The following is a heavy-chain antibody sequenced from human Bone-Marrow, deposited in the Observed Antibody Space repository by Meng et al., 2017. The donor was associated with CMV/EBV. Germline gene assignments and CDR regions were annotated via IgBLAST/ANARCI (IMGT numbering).Heavy chain of an antibody. V-gene: IGHV2-5*01. Sequence: LVKPTQTLMLTCTFSGSSLSTSGVGVGWIRQPPGKALEWLALIYWNDDKRYSPSLKSRLTITKDTSKNQVVLTMTNMDPVDTATYYRAHRRVGGTVTTNWFDPWGQGTLVTVSS. J-gene: IGHJ5*02. CDR2: IYWNDDK. CDR1: GSSLSTSGVG. CDR3: AHRRVGGTVTTNWFDP. D-gene: IGHD4-11*01.